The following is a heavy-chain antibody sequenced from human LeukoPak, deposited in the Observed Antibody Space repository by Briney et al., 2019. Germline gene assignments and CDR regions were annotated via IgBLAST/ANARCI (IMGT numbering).Heavy chain of an antibody. V-gene: IGHV1-69*01. CDR1: GYRFTTSW. CDR3: AVGVRGSGSYQIWGHAFDI. J-gene: IGHJ3*02. D-gene: IGHD3-10*01. CDR2: IIPIFSTA. Sequence: KISCKGSGYRFTTSWIGWVRQAPGQGLEWMGGIIPIFSTADYAQKFQGRVTITADESTSTAYMELSSLRSEDTAVYYCAVGVRGSGSYQIWGHAFDIWGQGTMVTVSS.